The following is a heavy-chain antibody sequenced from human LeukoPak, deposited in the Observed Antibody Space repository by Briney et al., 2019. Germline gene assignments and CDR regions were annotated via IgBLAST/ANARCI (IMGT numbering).Heavy chain of an antibody. CDR1: GFTFITYG. CDR3: AREYYDSSDYPRQHYFDY. D-gene: IGHD3-22*01. V-gene: IGHV3-33*01. J-gene: IGHJ4*02. CDR2: IWYDGSYK. Sequence: GRSLRLSCAASGFTFITYGMHWVRQAPGKGLEWVALIWYDGSYKYYADSVKGRFTISRDNSKNTLYLQMNSLRAEDTAVYYCAREYYDSSDYPRQHYFDYWGQGTLVTVSS.